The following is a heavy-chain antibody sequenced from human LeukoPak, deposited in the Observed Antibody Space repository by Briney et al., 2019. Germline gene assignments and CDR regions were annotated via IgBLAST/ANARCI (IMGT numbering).Heavy chain of an antibody. CDR2: INPNSGGT. V-gene: IGHV1-2*02. CDR1: GYTFTGYY. J-gene: IGHJ5*02. D-gene: IGHD3-22*01. CDR3: ARVWYYDSSGYQTAGRPPLGWFDP. Sequence: GASVKVSCKASGYTFTGYYMHWVRQAPGQGLEWMGWINPNSGGTNYAQKFQGRVTMTRDTSISTAYMELSRLRSDDTAVYYCARVWYYDSSGYQTAGRPPLGWFDPWGQGALVTVSS.